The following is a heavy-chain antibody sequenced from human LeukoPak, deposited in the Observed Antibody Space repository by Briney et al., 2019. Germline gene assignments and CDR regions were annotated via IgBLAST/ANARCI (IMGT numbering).Heavy chain of an antibody. J-gene: IGHJ4*02. CDR3: ARWTRYCSSTSCHDY. D-gene: IGHD2-2*01. CDR1: GGSFSGYY. V-gene: IGHV4-34*01. CDR2: INHSGST. Sequence: SETLSLTCAVYGGSFSGYYWSWIRQPPGKGLEWIGEINHSGSTNYNPSLKSRVTISVDTSKNQFSLKLSSVTAADTAVYYCARWTRYCSSTSCHDYWGQGTLVIVSS.